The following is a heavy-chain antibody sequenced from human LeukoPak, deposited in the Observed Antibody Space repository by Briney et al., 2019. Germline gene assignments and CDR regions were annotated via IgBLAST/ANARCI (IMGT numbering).Heavy chain of an antibody. CDR2: ISSSSSYI. CDR1: GFTFSSAW. Sequence: GGSLRLSCAASGFTFSSAWLSWVRQAPGKGLEWVSSISSSSSYIYYADSVKGRFTTSRDNAKNSLYLQMNSLRAEDTAVYYCAGDYYGSGSYYKVYWGQGTLVTVSS. V-gene: IGHV3-21*01. J-gene: IGHJ4*02. D-gene: IGHD3-10*01. CDR3: AGDYYGSGSYYKVY.